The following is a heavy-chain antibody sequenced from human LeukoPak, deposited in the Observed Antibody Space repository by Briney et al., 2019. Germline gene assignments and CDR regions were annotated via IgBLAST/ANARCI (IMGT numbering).Heavy chain of an antibody. V-gene: IGHV3-21*01. D-gene: IGHD3-9*01. CDR3: ARGADWAFDY. CDR1: GFTFSSYS. J-gene: IGHJ4*02. Sequence: GGSLRLSCAASGFTFSSYSMNWVRQAPGEGLEWVSSISSSSSYIYYADSVKGRFTISRDNAKNSLYLQMNSLRAEDTAVYYCARGADWAFDYWGQGTLVTVSS. CDR2: ISSSSSYI.